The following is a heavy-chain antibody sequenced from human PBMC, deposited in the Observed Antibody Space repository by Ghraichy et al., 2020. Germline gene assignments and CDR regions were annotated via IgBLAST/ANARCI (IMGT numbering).Heavy chain of an antibody. CDR3: ARDVARGPAQF. J-gene: IGHJ4*02. CDR1: GDSVSSKTYY. D-gene: IGHD2-15*01. CDR2: IYNGGGT. V-gene: IGHV4-39*02. Sequence: SETLSLTCTVSGDSVSSKTYYWAWIRQPPGKGLEWIASIYNGGGTYHKPSLESRVTISVDRSKNQFSLKLSSATAADTAVYYCARDVARGPAQFWGQGVLVTVSS.